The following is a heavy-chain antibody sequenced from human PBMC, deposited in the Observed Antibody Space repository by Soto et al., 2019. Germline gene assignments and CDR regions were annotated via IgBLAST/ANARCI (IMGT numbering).Heavy chain of an antibody. J-gene: IGHJ6*02. D-gene: IGHD6-6*01. Sequence: QVQLVQSGAEVKKPGSSVKVSCKASGGTFSSYAISWVRQAPGQGLEWMGGIIPIFGTANYAQKFQGRVTITADESTSTAYMELISLTSEDTAVYYCARAIAARLHYYCGMDVWGQGTTVTVSS. CDR1: GGTFSSYA. CDR3: ARAIAARLHYYCGMDV. CDR2: IIPIFGTA. V-gene: IGHV1-69*12.